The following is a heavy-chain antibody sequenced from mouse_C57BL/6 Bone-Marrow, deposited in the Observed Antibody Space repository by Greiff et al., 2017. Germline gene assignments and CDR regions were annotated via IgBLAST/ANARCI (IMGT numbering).Heavy chain of an antibody. J-gene: IGHJ4*01. Sequence: VQLQQSGAELVKPGASVKLSCKASGYTFTSYWMHWVKQRPGQGLEWIGMIHPNSGSTNYNEKFKSKATLTVDKSSSTAYMQLSSLTSEDSAVYYCARHTTVVAKHAMDYWGQGTSVTVSS. CDR1: GYTFTSYW. CDR2: IHPNSGST. CDR3: ARHTTVVAKHAMDY. V-gene: IGHV1-64*01. D-gene: IGHD1-1*01.